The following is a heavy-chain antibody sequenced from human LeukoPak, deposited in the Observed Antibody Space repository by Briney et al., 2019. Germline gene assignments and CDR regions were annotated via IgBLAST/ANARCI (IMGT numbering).Heavy chain of an antibody. D-gene: IGHD3-22*01. Sequence: GGSLRLSCAASGFTFSSNWMHWVRQAPGKGLVWVPRINSDGRSTSYADSVKGRFTISRDNAKNTLYLQMNSLRAEDTAVYYCARLRYDSSGRFFDNWGQGTLVTVSS. V-gene: IGHV3-74*01. CDR2: INSDGRST. J-gene: IGHJ4*02. CDR1: GFTFSSNW. CDR3: ARLRYDSSGRFFDN.